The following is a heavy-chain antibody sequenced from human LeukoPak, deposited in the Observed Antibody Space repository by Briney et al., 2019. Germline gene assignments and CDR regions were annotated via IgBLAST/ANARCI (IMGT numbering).Heavy chain of an antibody. D-gene: IGHD3-10*01. CDR1: GYXFXGYY. J-gene: IGHJ6*02. V-gene: IGHV1-2*06. Sequence: VSXXAXGYXFXGYYMHXVRQAPGQGLEWMGRINPNSGGTNYAQKFQGRVTMTRDTSISTAYMELSRLRSDDTAVYYCARDRYMVRGNYYYGMDVWGQGTTVTVSS. CDR3: ARDRYMVRGNYYYGMDV. CDR2: INPNSGGT.